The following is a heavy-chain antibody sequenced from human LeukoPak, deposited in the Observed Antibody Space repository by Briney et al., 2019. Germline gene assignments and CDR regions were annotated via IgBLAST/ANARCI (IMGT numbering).Heavy chain of an antibody. CDR1: GGSISSSSYY. V-gene: IGHV4-39*01. CDR2: IYYSGST. CDR3: ARQSVVVVAATEAWFDY. Sequence: SETLSLTCTVSGGSISSSSYYWGWIRQPPGKGLEWIGSIYYSGSTYYNPSLKSRVTISVDTSKNQFSLKLSSVAAADTAVYYCARQSVVVVAATEAWFDYWGQGTLVTVSS. D-gene: IGHD2-15*01. J-gene: IGHJ4*02.